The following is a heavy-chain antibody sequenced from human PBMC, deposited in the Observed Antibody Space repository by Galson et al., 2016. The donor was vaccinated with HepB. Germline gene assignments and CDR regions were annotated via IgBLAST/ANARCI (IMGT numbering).Heavy chain of an antibody. CDR1: GYSFTNYW. CDR3: ARRDTERRRTIFGVVNNWFDP. J-gene: IGHJ5*02. CDR2: IYPGDSET. Sequence: QSGAEVKKPGESLKISCKGSGYSFTNYWIGWVRQMPGKGLEWMGIIYPGDSETRYSPSFQGQVTISAEQSINTAYLQWRSLKASDTAMYYCARRDTERRRTIFGVVNNWFDPWGQGTLVTVSS. V-gene: IGHV5-51*01. D-gene: IGHD3-3*01.